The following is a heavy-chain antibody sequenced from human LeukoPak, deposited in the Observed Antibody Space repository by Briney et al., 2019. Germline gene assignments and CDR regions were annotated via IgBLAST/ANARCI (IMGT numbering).Heavy chain of an antibody. CDR2: IIPILGIA. D-gene: IGHD5-12*01. CDR1: GGTFSSYA. Sequence: GASVKVSRKASGGTFSSYAISWVRQAPGQGLEWMGRIIPILGIANYAQKFQGRVTITADKSTSTAYMELSSLRSEDTALYYCAKSMAGYSSYEDYWGQGSLVTVS. V-gene: IGHV1-69*04. J-gene: IGHJ4*02. CDR3: AKSMAGYSSYEDY.